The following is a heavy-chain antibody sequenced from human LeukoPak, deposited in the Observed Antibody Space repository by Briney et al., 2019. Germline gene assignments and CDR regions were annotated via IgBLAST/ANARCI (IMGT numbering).Heavy chain of an antibody. CDR1: GGSISNSS. D-gene: IGHD3-10*01. CDR2: ISYDGSNK. J-gene: IGHJ3*02. V-gene: IGHV3-30-3*01. Sequence: PSETLSLTCTVSGGSISNSSYYWGCIRQPPGKGLEWVAVISYDGSNKYYADSVKGRFTISRDNSKNTLYLQMNSLRAEDTAVYYCARDKFGDGTMVRALGAFDIWGQGTMVTVSS. CDR3: ARDKFGDGTMVRALGAFDI.